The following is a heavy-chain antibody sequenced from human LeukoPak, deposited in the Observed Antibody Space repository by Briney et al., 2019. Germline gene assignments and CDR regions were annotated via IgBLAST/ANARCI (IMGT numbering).Heavy chain of an antibody. CDR1: GFTFSSYA. CDR3: AIQGDLSGYYTF. Sequence: GGSLTLSCAASGFTFSSYAMHWVREAPGKGLVGVAVISYGGSNKYYADSVKRRFTSSRDNSKHTLYLQMNSLRAEDRAGHYCAIQGDLSGYYTFWGEGTPVTLSS. J-gene: IGHJ4*02. CDR2: ISYGGSNK. V-gene: IGHV3-30*04. D-gene: IGHD3-9*01.